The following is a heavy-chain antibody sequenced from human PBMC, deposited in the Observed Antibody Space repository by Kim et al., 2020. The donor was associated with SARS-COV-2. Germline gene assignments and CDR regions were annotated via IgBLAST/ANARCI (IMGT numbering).Heavy chain of an antibody. V-gene: IGHV3-30*18. J-gene: IGHJ6*02. CDR1: GFTFSSYA. Sequence: GGSLRLSCAASGFTFSSYAMHWVRQAPGKGLEWVAVISYDGSNKYYADSVKGRFTISRDNSKNTLYLQMNSLRAEDTAVYYCAKDRSGNYYDGMDVWGQG. CDR3: AKDRSGNYYDGMDV. CDR2: ISYDGSNK. D-gene: IGHD3-10*01.